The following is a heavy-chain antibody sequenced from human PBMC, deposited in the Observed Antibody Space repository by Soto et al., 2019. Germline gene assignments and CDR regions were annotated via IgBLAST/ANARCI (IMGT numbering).Heavy chain of an antibody. D-gene: IGHD1-26*01. V-gene: IGHV3-33*01. CDR2: IWYYGSNK. CDR3: ARDRAIAPPGTCCEP. Sequence: PRGSLRLSCAASGLPFSSYGMHWVRQAPGKGLEWVAVIWYYGSNKYYADSVKGRFTISRDNSKNTLYLQMNSLRAEDTAVYYCARDRAIAPPGTCCEPWGQGTFVNGST. CDR1: GLPFSSYG. J-gene: IGHJ5*02.